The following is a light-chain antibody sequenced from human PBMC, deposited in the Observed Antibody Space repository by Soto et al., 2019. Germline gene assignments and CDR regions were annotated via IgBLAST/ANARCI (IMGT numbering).Light chain of an antibody. CDR1: DTIISW. CDR3: QQYNSYSPIT. CDR2: KAS. Sequence: DIQMTQCPSTLSGSVGDRVTITWRAMDTIISWLAWYQQKPGKAPKLLIYKASTLKSGVPSRFSGSGSGTEFTLTISSLQPDDVATYYCQQYNSYSPITFGQGTRLEI. V-gene: IGKV1-5*03. J-gene: IGKJ5*01.